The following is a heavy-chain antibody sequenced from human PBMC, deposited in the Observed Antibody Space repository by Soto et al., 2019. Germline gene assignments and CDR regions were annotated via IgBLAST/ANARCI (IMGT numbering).Heavy chain of an antibody. CDR3: AKDAMVRGVWGYDAFDI. CDR2: ISGSGGST. V-gene: IGHV3-23*01. CDR1: GFTFSSYA. D-gene: IGHD3-10*01. J-gene: IGHJ3*02. Sequence: EVQLLESGGGLVQPGGSLRLSCAASGFTFSSYAMSWVRQAPGKGLEWVSAISGSGGSTYYADSVKGLFTISRDNSKNTLYLQMNSLRAEDTAVYYCAKDAMVRGVWGYDAFDIWGQGTMVTVSS.